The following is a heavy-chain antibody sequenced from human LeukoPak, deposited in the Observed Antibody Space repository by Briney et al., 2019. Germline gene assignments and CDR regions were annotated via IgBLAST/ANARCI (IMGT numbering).Heavy chain of an antibody. D-gene: IGHD3-16*01. CDR3: ARVQDSQYVDYYMDV. CDR2: INPSGGST. Sequence: ASVKVSCKASGYTFTSYYMHWVRQAPGQGLEWMGIINPSGGSTSYAQKFQGRVTMTRNTSISTAYMELSSLRSEDTAVYYCARVQDSQYVDYYMDVWGKGTTVTVSS. J-gene: IGHJ6*03. V-gene: IGHV1-46*01. CDR1: GYTFTSYY.